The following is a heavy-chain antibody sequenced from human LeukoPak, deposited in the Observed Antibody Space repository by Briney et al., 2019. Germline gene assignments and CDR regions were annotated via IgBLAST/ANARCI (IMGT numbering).Heavy chain of an antibody. V-gene: IGHV4-34*01. CDR3: ARDWLSRANYYGSGSPLGY. CDR1: GGSFSGYY. J-gene: IGHJ4*02. CDR2: INHSGST. D-gene: IGHD3-10*01. Sequence: PSETLSLTCAVYGGSFSGYYWSWIRQPPGKGLEWIGEINHSGSTNYNPSLKSRVTISVDTSKNQFSLKLSSVTAADTAVYYCARDWLSRANYYGSGSPLGYWGQGTLVTVSS.